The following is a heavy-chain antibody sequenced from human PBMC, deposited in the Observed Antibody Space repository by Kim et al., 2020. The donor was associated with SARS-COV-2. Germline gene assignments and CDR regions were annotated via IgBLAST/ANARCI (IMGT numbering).Heavy chain of an antibody. CDR1: GFTFSSYS. Sequence: GGSLRLSCAASGFTFSSYSMNWVRQAPGKGLEWVSSISSSSNYIYYADSVKGRFTISRDNAKNSLYLQMNSLRDEDTAVYYCAKSGYCGGECSRYFDYWGQGTLVTVSS. CDR3: AKSGYCGGECSRYFDY. D-gene: IGHD2-21*01. CDR2: ISSSSNYI. J-gene: IGHJ4*02. V-gene: IGHV3-21*01.